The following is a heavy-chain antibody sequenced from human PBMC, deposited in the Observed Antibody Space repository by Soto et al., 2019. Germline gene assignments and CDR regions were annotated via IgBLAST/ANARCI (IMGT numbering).Heavy chain of an antibody. D-gene: IGHD2-2*01. V-gene: IGHV4-4*07. CDR3: ASAALGYCSSTSCLRWAYGMDV. CDR1: DDFISSYY. Sequence: SATLSLTCTVSDDFISSYYWNWIRQPAGKGLEWIGRVSTSGATNYNPSLESRVTMSVDTSKKQFSLKLTSVTAADTAVYYCASAALGYCSSTSCLRWAYGMDVWGQGTTVTVSS. J-gene: IGHJ6*02. CDR2: VSTSGAT.